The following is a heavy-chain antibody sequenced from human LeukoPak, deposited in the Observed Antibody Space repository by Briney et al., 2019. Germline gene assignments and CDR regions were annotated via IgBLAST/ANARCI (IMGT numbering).Heavy chain of an antibody. V-gene: IGHV4-59*01. D-gene: IGHD2-2*01. J-gene: IGHJ6*04. Sequence: KPSETLSLTCTVSGXSISNYYWSWIRQPPGKGLEWIGYIYYSGSTNYNPSLKSRVTISVDTSKNQFSLKLSSVTAADTAVYYCARQSCSSTSCYVAYGMDVWGEGTTVTVSS. CDR1: GXSISNYY. CDR3: ARQSCSSTSCYVAYGMDV. CDR2: IYYSGST.